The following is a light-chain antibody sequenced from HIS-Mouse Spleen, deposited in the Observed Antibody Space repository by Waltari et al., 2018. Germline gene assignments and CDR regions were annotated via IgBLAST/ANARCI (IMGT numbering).Light chain of an antibody. Sequence: EIVLTQSPGTLSLSPGERATLPCRASQSVSSSYLAWYQQKPGQAPRLLIYGASSRATGIQDRFSGSGSGTDFTLTISRLEPEDFAVYYCQQYGSSWTFGQGTKVEIK. CDR3: QQYGSSWT. CDR2: GAS. CDR1: QSVSSSY. V-gene: IGKV3-20*01. J-gene: IGKJ1*01.